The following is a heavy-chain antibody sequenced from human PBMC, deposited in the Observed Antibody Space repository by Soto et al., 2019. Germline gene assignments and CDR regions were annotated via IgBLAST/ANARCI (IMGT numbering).Heavy chain of an antibody. CDR3: VSGDSSRWHIFAE. CDR1: GGSFSGYY. J-gene: IGHJ4*02. Sequence: PSETLSLTCAVYGGSFSGYYWSWIRQPPGKGLEWIGEINHSGSTNYNPSLKSRVTISVDTSKNQFSLKLSSVTAADTAVYYGVSGDSSRWHIFAECGKGTLVTVGS. CDR2: INHSGST. D-gene: IGHD6-13*01. V-gene: IGHV4-34*01.